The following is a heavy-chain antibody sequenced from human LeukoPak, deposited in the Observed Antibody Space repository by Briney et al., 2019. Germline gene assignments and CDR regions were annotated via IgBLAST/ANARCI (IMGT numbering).Heavy chain of an antibody. J-gene: IGHJ4*02. V-gene: IGHV3-48*01. CDR3: AIERGATGEIDY. CDR1: GFTFSSYS. D-gene: IGHD7-27*01. CDR2: ISSSSSTI. Sequence: GGSLRLSCAASGFTFSSYSMNWVRQAPGKGLEWVSYISSSSSTIYYADSVKGRFTISRDNAKNSLYLQMNSLRAEDTAVYYCAIERGATGEIDYWGREPWSPSPQ.